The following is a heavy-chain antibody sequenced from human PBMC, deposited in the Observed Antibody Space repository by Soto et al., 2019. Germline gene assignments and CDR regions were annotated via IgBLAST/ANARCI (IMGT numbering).Heavy chain of an antibody. CDR3: ARSLYYGSGISLYSYYYMDV. V-gene: IGHV1-18*01. D-gene: IGHD3-10*01. CDR1: GYTFTSYG. CDR2: ISAYNGNT. J-gene: IGHJ6*03. Sequence: ASVKVSCKASGYTFTSYGISWVRQAPGQGLEWMGWISAYNGNTNYAQKLQGRVTMTTDTSTSTAYMELRSLRSDDTAVYYCARSLYYGSGISLYSYYYMDVWGKATTVTVSS.